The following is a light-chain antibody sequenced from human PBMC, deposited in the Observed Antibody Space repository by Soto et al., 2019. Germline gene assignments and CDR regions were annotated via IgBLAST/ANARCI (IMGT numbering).Light chain of an antibody. CDR2: AAS. CDR1: QDIAIY. CDR3: QQLRLYPST. J-gene: IGKJ4*01. Sequence: IQLTQSPSSLSASVGDRVTITCRASQDIAIYLAWYQQKPGEAPKLLIYAASTLYGGVPSRFSGSGSGTDFALTITILQAEDFATYYRQQLRLYPSTFGGGTKVEIK. V-gene: IGKV1-9*01.